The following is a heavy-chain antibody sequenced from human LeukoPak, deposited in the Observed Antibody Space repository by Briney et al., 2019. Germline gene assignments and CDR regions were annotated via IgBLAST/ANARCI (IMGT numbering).Heavy chain of an antibody. D-gene: IGHD3-10*01. CDR3: ARDLGRAGVYYYYGMDV. CDR2: VYSDGST. Sequence: GGSLRLSCAASGFIVRSNYMSWVRQAPGKGLEWVSDVYSDGSTYYTDSVKGRFTISRDNSKNTLYLQMNSLRAEDTAVYYCARDLGRAGVYYYYGMDVWGQGTTVTVSS. J-gene: IGHJ6*02. CDR1: GFIVRSNY. V-gene: IGHV3-66*01.